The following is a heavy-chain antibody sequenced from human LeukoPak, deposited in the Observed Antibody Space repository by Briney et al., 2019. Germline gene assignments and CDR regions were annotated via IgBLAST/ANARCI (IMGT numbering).Heavy chain of an antibody. CDR3: ARSMVTDVGFDY. J-gene: IGHJ4*02. CDR1: GFTFSNYF. CDR2: ISYTGDTK. D-gene: IGHD5-18*01. Sequence: PGGSLRLSCAASGFTFSNYFMHWVRQAPGKGLEWVAVISYTGDTKYYADSVKGRFTISRDSSKNTLWLQMNSLRAEDTAVYYCARSMVTDVGFDYWGQGTLVTVSS. V-gene: IGHV3-30*04.